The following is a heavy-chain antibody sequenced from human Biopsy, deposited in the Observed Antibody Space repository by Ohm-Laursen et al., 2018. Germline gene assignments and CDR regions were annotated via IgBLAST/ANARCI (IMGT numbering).Heavy chain of an antibody. Sequence: SETLSLTCTVSSGSISSYYWSWIRQPPGKGLEWIGYISYSGNTNYNPSLKSRVTMSVDTSKNKFPLRVSSVTAADTAVYYCARDRDRRGWFDPWGQGTLVTVSS. J-gene: IGHJ5*02. CDR2: ISYSGNT. V-gene: IGHV4-59*12. CDR1: SGSISSYY. CDR3: ARDRDRRGWFDP. D-gene: IGHD1-14*01.